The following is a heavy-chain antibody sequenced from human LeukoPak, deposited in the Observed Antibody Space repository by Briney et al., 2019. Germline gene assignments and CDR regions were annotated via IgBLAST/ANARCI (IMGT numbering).Heavy chain of an antibody. D-gene: IGHD2-15*01. V-gene: IGHV3-9*01. CDR1: GFTFDDYA. J-gene: IGHJ6*03. CDR3: ARGGGSIRHSYYYYVDV. CDR2: ISWNSGSI. Sequence: GGSLRLSCAASGFTFDDYAMHWVRQAPGKGLEWVSGISWNSGSIGYADSVKGRFTISRDNDKNSLYLRMNSLRDEDTALYYCARGGGSIRHSYYYYVDVWGKGTSVTVSS.